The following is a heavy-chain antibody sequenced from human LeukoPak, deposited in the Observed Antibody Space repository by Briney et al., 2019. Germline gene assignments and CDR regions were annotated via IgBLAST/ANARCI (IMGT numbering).Heavy chain of an antibody. V-gene: IGHV3-30*18. D-gene: IGHD5-18*01. J-gene: IGHJ4*01. CDR2: ISFDGTNT. Sequence: GGSLRPSCAASGFTFSNYGMHWVRQAPGKGLEWLAVISFDGTNTYYADSLKGRFSVSRDNSKNTVYLQLNSLRPEDTATYFCAKDRIQLWPRNPPHEIDFWGHGTLVGVSS. CDR1: GFTFSNYG. CDR3: AKDRIQLWPRNPPHEIDF.